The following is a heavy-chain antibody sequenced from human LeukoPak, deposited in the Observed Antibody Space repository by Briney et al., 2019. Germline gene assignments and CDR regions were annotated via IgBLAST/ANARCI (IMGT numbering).Heavy chain of an antibody. CDR3: ARSRVVRGVVVFDY. CDR1: GGSISSGDYY. J-gene: IGHJ4*02. V-gene: IGHV4-30-4*08. D-gene: IGHD3-10*01. Sequence: SQTLSLTXTVSGGSISSGDYYWSWIRQPPGKGLEWIGYIYYSGSTYYNPSPKSRVTISVDTSKNQFSLKLSSVTAADTAVYYCARSRVVRGVVVFDYWGQGTLVTVSS. CDR2: IYYSGST.